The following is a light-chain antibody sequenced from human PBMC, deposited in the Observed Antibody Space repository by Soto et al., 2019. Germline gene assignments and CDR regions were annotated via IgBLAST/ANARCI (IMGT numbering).Light chain of an antibody. CDR3: ATWDSSLSAFYV. J-gene: IGLJ1*01. Sequence: QSVLTQPPSVSAAPGQKVTISCSGSSSNIGNNYVSWYQQLPGTAPKLLIYDNNKRPSGIPDRFSGSKSGTSDTLGITGLQTGDEADYYCATWDSSLSAFYVFGTGTKVTVL. CDR1: SSNIGNNY. V-gene: IGLV1-51*01. CDR2: DNN.